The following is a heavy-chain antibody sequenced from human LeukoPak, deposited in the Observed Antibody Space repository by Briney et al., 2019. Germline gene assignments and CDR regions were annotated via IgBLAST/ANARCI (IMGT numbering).Heavy chain of an antibody. V-gene: IGHV4-59*08. CDR2: IFYSGST. Sequence: SETLSLTCTVSGDSISSYYWTCIRQPPGKGLEWIGYIFYSGSTNYNPSLKSRVTISVDTSKNQFSLKLSSVTAADTAVYYCARHFFPAVYYYYMDVWGKGTTVTVSS. J-gene: IGHJ6*03. D-gene: IGHD3-3*01. CDR1: GDSISSYY. CDR3: ARHFFPAVYYYYMDV.